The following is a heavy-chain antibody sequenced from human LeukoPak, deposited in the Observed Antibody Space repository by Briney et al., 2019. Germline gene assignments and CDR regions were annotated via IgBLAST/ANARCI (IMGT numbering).Heavy chain of an antibody. CDR3: AKDQGLTAPPPYGLDV. J-gene: IGHJ6*02. CDR1: GGTFSSSA. V-gene: IGHV1-69*04. CDR2: IIPVLNIT. D-gene: IGHD5-18*01. Sequence: ASVKVSCKTSGGTFSSSAITWVRQAPGQGLEWMGRIIPVLNITTYAQKFQGRVTITADTSTSTVYMELCSLRSEETAVYYCAKDQGLTAPPPYGLDVWGQGTTVIITS.